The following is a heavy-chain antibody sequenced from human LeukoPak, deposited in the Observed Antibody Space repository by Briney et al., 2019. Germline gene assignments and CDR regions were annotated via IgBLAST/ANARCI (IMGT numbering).Heavy chain of an antibody. V-gene: IGHV3-7*04. D-gene: IGHD3-22*01. CDR3: ARGSSTYYYDSSGTNFDY. Sequence: GGSLRLSCAASGFTFSSYWMSWVRQAPGKGLEWVANIKKDGSEKYYVDSVKGRFTISRDNAKNSLYLQMNSLRAEDTAVYYCARGSSTYYYDSSGTNFDYWGQGTLVTVSS. CDR1: GFTFSSYW. CDR2: IKKDGSEK. J-gene: IGHJ4*02.